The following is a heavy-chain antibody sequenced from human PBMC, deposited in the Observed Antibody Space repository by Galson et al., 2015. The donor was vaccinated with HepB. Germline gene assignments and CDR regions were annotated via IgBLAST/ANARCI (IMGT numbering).Heavy chain of an antibody. CDR3: AKGRSGQPSGGNNWVDP. D-gene: IGHD3-3*01. Sequence: SLRLSCAASGFTFSNYAMSWVRQAPGKGLEWVSGISGSGASTYYADSVKGRFTVSRDNSKNTLFLQMNSLRAEDTAVYYCAKGRSGQPSGGNNWVDPWGQGTLVTVSS. J-gene: IGHJ5*02. CDR1: GFTFSNYA. CDR2: ISGSGAST. V-gene: IGHV3-23*01.